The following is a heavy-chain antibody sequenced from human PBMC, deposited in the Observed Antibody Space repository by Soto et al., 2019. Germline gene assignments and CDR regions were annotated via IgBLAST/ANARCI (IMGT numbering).Heavy chain of an antibody. CDR1: GGTFSSYA. D-gene: IGHD3-3*01. CDR2: IIPIFGTA. V-gene: IGHV1-69*13. Sequence: SVKVSCKASGGTFSSYAISWVRQAPGQGLEWMGGIIPIFGTANYAQKFQGRVTITADESTSTAYMELSSLRSEDTAVYYCATSPLSYDFLSGYYAYTNYYYGMDVWGQGTTVTVSS. J-gene: IGHJ6*02. CDR3: ATSPLSYDFLSGYYAYTNYYYGMDV.